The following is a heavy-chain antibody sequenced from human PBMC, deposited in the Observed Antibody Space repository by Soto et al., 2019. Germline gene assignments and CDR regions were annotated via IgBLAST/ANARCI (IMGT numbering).Heavy chain of an antibody. CDR3: ARDGLTYDFWSGYYNGRDYYHYYYMDV. D-gene: IGHD3-3*01. Sequence: PGGSLRLSCAASGFTFSSYGMHWVRQAPGKGLEWVAVIWYDGSNKYYADSVKGRFTISRDNSKNTLYLQMNSLRAEDTAVYYCARDGLTYDFWSGYYNGRDYYHYYYMDVWGKGTTVTVS. V-gene: IGHV3-33*01. CDR2: IWYDGSNK. J-gene: IGHJ6*03. CDR1: GFTFSSYG.